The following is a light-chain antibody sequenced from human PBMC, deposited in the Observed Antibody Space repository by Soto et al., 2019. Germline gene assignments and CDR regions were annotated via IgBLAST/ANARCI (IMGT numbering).Light chain of an antibody. CDR1: QSISSW. CDR3: QQYNDNWT. J-gene: IGKJ1*01. Sequence: DIQMTQSPSTLSASVGDRVTITCRASQSISSWLAWYQQKPGQAPKLLIYKASTLQSGVPSRFNGSGSGTEFTLAISSLQPYDSATYYCQQYNDNWTFGQGTKVEIK. CDR2: KAS. V-gene: IGKV1-5*03.